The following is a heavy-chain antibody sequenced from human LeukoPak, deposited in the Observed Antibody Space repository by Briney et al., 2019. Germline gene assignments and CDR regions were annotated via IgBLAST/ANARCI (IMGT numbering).Heavy chain of an antibody. D-gene: IGHD3-3*01. Sequence: GGSLRLSCAASGFTFSSYWMSWVRQAPGKGLEWVANIKQDGSEKYYVDSVKGRFTISRDNAKNSLYLQMNSLRAVDTAVYYCARDLRSFWSGYGIDYWGQGTLVTVSS. J-gene: IGHJ4*02. V-gene: IGHV3-7*01. CDR1: GFTFSSYW. CDR2: IKQDGSEK. CDR3: ARDLRSFWSGYGIDY.